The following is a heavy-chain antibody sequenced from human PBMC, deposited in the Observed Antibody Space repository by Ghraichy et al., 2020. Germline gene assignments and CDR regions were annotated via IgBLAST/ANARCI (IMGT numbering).Heavy chain of an antibody. CDR2: ISASGGST. D-gene: IGHD3-3*01. V-gene: IGHV3-23*01. Sequence: GSLRLSCAASGFTFSSYAMSWVRQAPGKGLEWVSAISASGGSTYYADSVKGRFTISRDNSKNTLYLQMNSLRAEDTAVYYCARGFGSGLRGHFDYWGQGTLVTVSS. CDR1: GFTFSSYA. CDR3: ARGFGSGLRGHFDY. J-gene: IGHJ4*02.